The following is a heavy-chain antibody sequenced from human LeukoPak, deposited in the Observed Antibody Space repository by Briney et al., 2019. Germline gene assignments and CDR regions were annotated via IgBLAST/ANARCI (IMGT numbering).Heavy chain of an antibody. J-gene: IGHJ4*02. CDR3: ARAGDDYGGNTYIDY. CDR2: INHSGST. CDR1: GGSFSGYY. Sequence: SETLSLTCAVYGGSFSGYYWSWIRQPPGKGLEWIGEINHSGSTNYNPSLKSRVTISVDTSKNQFSLKLSSVTAADTAVYYCARAGDDYGGNTYIDYWGQGTLVTVSS. D-gene: IGHD4-23*01. V-gene: IGHV4-34*01.